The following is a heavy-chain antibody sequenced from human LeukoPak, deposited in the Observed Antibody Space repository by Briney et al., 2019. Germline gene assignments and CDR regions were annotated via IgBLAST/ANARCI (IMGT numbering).Heavy chain of an antibody. D-gene: IGHD2-2*02. CDR3: AREASVVVPAAINGFDY. CDR2: IYTSGST. J-gene: IGHJ4*02. V-gene: IGHV4-61*02. CDR1: GGSISSGSYY. Sequence: PSQTLSLTCTVSGGSISSGSYYWSWIRQPAGKGLEWIGRIYTSGSTNYNPSLKSRVTISVDTSKNQFSLKLSSVTAADTAVYYCAREASVVVPAAINGFDYWGQGTLVTVSS.